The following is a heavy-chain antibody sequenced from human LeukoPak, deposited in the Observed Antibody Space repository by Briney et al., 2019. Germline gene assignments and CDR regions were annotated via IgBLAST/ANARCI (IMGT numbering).Heavy chain of an antibody. D-gene: IGHD2-2*02. CDR3: ARGHIVVVPAAIRNWFDP. J-gene: IGHJ5*02. Sequence: SETLSLTCAVYGGSFSGYYWSWIRQPPGKGLEWIGEINHSGSTNYNPSLKSRVTISVDTSKNQFSLKLSSVTAADTAVYYCARGHIVVVPAAIRNWFDPWGRGSLVTVSS. CDR2: INHSGST. CDR1: GGSFSGYY. V-gene: IGHV4-34*01.